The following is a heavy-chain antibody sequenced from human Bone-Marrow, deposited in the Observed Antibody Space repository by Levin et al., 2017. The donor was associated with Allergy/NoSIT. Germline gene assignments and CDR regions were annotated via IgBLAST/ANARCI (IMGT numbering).Heavy chain of an antibody. V-gene: IGHV3-23*01. CDR1: GFTFGNYA. CDR2: ISDTGGGT. D-gene: IGHD3-10*01. CDR3: AKMTFGRP. Sequence: GGSLRLSCAASGFTFGNYAMSWVRQAPGKGLEWVSTISDTGGGTYYADSVKGRFTISRDNSKNTLYLQMNSLRAEDTAVYFCAKMTFGRPWGQGTLVTVSS. J-gene: IGHJ4*02.